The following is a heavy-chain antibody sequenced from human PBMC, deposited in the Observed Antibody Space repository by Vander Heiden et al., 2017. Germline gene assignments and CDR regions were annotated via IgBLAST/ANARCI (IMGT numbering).Heavy chain of an antibody. Sequence: EVQQLESGGGLVRPGQSLRLSCETSGVTFENHAMHWGRQVAGKGLEWVSGIKWSGEFIGYAASVRGRFTMSRDNAENVVYLQMTSLRPEDTAFYYCAKGYGDSYPHYFNDWGQGTLVTVS. V-gene: IGHV3-9*01. CDR1: GVTFENHA. D-gene: IGHD5-18*01. CDR3: AKGYGDSYPHYFND. J-gene: IGHJ4*02. CDR2: IKWSGEFI.